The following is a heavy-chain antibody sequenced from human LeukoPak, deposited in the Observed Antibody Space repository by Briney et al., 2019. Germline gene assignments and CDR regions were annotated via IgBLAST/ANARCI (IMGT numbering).Heavy chain of an antibody. CDR3: AKDRDLVGATVDY. J-gene: IGHJ4*02. V-gene: IGHV3-23*01. CDR1: GFTFSSDA. CDR2: ISGSGGST. Sequence: GVLRLSCAASGFTFSSDAMSWVRQAPGKGLEWVSAISGSGGSTYYADSVKGRFTISRYNSKNTLYLQMNSLRAEDTAVYYCAKDRDLVGATVDYWGQGTLVTVSS. D-gene: IGHD1-26*01.